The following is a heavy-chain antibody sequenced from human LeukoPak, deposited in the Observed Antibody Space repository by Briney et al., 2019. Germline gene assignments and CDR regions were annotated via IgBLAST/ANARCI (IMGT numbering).Heavy chain of an antibody. Sequence: SETLSLTCTVSGGSISSSSYYWGWIRQPPGKGLEWIGSIYYSGSTYYNPSLKSRVTISVDTSKNQFSLKLSSVTAADTAVYYCARLSPMTTVTTAVYWGQGTLVTVSS. CDR2: IYYSGST. J-gene: IGHJ4*02. CDR1: GGSISSSSYY. D-gene: IGHD4-17*01. V-gene: IGHV4-39*07. CDR3: ARLSPMTTVTTAVY.